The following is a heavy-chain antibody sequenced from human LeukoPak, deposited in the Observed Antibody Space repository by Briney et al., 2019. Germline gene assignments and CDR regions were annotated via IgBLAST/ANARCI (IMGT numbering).Heavy chain of an antibody. CDR3: ARGTSGFGELSLSSNFDY. CDR2: IYSGGST. J-gene: IGHJ4*02. CDR1: GFSFSSFW. D-gene: IGHD3-16*02. V-gene: IGHV3-53*01. Sequence: GGSLRLSCAASGFSFSSFWMSWVRQAPGKGLEWVSVIYSGGSTYYADSVKGRFTISRDNSKNTLYLQMNSLRAEDTAVYYCARGTSGFGELSLSSNFDYWGQGTLVTVSS.